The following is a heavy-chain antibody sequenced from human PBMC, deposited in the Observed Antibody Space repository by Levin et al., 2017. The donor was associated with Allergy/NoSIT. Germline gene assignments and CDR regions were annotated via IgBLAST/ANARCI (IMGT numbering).Heavy chain of an antibody. V-gene: IGHV3-11*01. Sequence: GGSLRLSCAASGFTFSDYYMSWIRQAPGKGLEWVSYISSSGSTIYYADSVKGRFTISRDNAKNSLYLQMNSLRAEDTAVYYCARDLAGSELEPREYYYYGMDVWGQGTTVTVSS. CDR2: ISSSGSTI. J-gene: IGHJ6*02. CDR3: ARDLAGSELEPREYYYYGMDV. CDR1: GFTFSDYY. D-gene: IGHD1-1*01.